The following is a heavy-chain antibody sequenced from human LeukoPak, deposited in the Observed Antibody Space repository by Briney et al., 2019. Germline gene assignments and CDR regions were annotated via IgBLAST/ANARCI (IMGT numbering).Heavy chain of an antibody. CDR1: GGSISSYY. CDR3: TGGNDLYYY. CDR2: IYYSGST. J-gene: IGHJ4*02. V-gene: IGHV4-59*01. D-gene: IGHD2-8*01. Sequence: SETLSLTCTVSGGSISSYYWSWIRQPPGKGLEWIGYIYYSGSTNYNPSLKSRVTISVDTSKNQFSLKLSSVTAADTAVYYCTGGNDLYYYWGQGTLVTVSS.